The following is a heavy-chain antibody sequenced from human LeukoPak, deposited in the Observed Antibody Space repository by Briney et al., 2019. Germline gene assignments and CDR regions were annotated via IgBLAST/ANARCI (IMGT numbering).Heavy chain of an antibody. CDR2: ISAYNGNT. V-gene: IGHV1-18*01. J-gene: IGHJ4*02. D-gene: IGHD2-2*01. CDR1: GYTFTSHG. Sequence: ASVKVSCKASGYTFTSHGISWVRQAPGQGVEWMGWISAYNGNTNYAQKLQGRVTMTTDTSTSTAYMELRSLRSDDTAVYYCARGKMTVPAAMMDFDYWGQVTLVTVSS. CDR3: ARGKMTVPAAMMDFDY.